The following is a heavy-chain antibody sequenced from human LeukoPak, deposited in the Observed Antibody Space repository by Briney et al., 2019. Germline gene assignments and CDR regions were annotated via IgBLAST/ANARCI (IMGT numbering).Heavy chain of an antibody. CDR1: GFTFSDYY. V-gene: IGHV3-11*01. Sequence: GGSLRLSCAASGFTFSDYYMSWIRQAPGKGLEWVSYISSSGSTIYYADSVKGRFTISRDNAKNSLYLQMNSLRAEDTAVYYCAKDPRNEYQLLWVYMDVWGKGTTVTVSS. CDR2: ISSSGSTI. J-gene: IGHJ6*03. CDR3: AKDPRNEYQLLWVYMDV. D-gene: IGHD2-2*01.